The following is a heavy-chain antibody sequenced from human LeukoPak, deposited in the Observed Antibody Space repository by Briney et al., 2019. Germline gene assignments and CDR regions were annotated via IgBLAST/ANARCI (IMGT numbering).Heavy chain of an antibody. CDR1: GFTFNSYS. Sequence: PGGSLRLSCVGSGFTFNSYSMNWVRQTPGTGLEWVSYIASRGETIYYVDSVKGRFTISRDNAKDSLYLQMNSLRAEDAAVYYCARRYFDYWGQGTLVTVSS. V-gene: IGHV3-48*04. J-gene: IGHJ4*02. CDR3: ARRYFDY. CDR2: IASRGETI.